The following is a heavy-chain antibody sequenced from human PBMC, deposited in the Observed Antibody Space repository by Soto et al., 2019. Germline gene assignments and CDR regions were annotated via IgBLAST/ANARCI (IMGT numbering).Heavy chain of an antibody. CDR1: GFTFSSYG. D-gene: IGHD3-9*01. CDR3: ARDRILTGHYKDVYYYYYMDV. V-gene: IGHV3-33*01. CDR2: IWYDGSKK. J-gene: IGHJ6*03. Sequence: QVQLVESGGGVVQPGRSLRLSCAASGFTFSSYGMHWVRQAPGKGLEWVAVIWYDGSKKYYADSVKGRFTISRDNSKNTLYLQMNSLSAEDTAVYYCARDRILTGHYKDVYYYYYMDVWGKGTTVTVSS.